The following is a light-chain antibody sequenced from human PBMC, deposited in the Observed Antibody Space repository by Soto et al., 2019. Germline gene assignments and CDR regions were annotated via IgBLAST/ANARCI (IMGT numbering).Light chain of an antibody. CDR3: GADHGSGSNFVV. Sequence: QLVLTQPPSASASLGASVTLTCTPSSGYSNYKVDWYQQRPGKGPRFVMRVGTGEIVGSKGDGIPDRFSVLGSGLNRYLTIKNIQEEDESDYHCGADHGSGSNFVVFGGGTKLTVL. CDR2: VGTGEIVG. CDR1: SGYSNYK. J-gene: IGLJ2*01. V-gene: IGLV9-49*01.